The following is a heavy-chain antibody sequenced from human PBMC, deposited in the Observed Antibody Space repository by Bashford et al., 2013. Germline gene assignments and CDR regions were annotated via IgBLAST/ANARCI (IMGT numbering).Heavy chain of an antibody. J-gene: IGHJ5*02. CDR3: ARGGLVPAAIFTWFDP. Sequence: ASVKVSCKASGYTFTGYYIHWVRQAPGQGLEWMGWINPNSAYTNYAQKFRGRVTMTRDTSISTAYMELSGLTSDDTAVYYCARGGLVPAAIFTWFDPWGQGTLVTVSS. CDR2: INPNSAYT. CDR1: GYTFTGYY. D-gene: IGHD2-2*01. V-gene: IGHV1-2*02.